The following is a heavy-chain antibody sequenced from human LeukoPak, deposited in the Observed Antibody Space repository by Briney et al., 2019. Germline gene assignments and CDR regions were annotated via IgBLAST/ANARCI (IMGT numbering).Heavy chain of an antibody. CDR2: INPSGGST. J-gene: IGHJ5*02. CDR3: ASEGLNYYGSGEIYRGFDP. V-gene: IGHV1-46*01. CDR1: GYTFTSYY. D-gene: IGHD3-10*01. Sequence: GASVKVSCKASGYTFTSYYMHWVRQAPGQGLEWMGIINPSGGSTSYAQKFQGRVTMTRDTSTSTVYMELSSLRSEDTAVYYCASEGLNYYGSGEIYRGFDPWGQGTLVTVSS.